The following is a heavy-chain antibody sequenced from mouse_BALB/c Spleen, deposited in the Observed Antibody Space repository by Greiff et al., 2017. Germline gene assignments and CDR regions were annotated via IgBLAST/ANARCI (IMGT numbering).Heavy chain of an antibody. CDR1: GYTFTSYW. CDR2: INPSTGYT. V-gene: IGHV1-7*01. J-gene: IGHJ2*01. CDR3: ARSEGGYYGSSCAY. Sequence: QVQLQPSGAELAKPGASVKMSCKASGYTFTSYWMHLVKQRPGPGLEWIGYINPSTGYTEYNQKFKDKATLTADKSSSTAYMQLSSLTSEDSAVYYCARSEGGYYGSSCAYWGQGTTLTVSS. D-gene: IGHD1-1*01.